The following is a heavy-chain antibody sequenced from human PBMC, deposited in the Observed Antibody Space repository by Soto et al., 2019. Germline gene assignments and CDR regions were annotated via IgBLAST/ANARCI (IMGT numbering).Heavy chain of an antibody. CDR3: AKDKVLKRWLQFGYFDY. CDR2: ISGSGGST. V-gene: IGHV3-23*01. Sequence: GWSLRLSCAASGFTFSSYAMSWVRQAPGKGLEWVSAISGSGGSTYYADSVKGRFTIARDNSKNTLYLQMNSLRAEDTAVYYCAKDKVLKRWLQFGYFDYWGQGTLVTVSS. CDR1: GFTFSSYA. D-gene: IGHD5-12*01. J-gene: IGHJ4*02.